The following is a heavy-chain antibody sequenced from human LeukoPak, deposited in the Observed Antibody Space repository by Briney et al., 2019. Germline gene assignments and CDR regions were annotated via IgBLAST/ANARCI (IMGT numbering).Heavy chain of an antibody. Sequence: TGGSLRLSCAASGFSFRDFWMTWVRQAPGKGLEWVANINQGGSVKYYVDSVKGRFTISRDDAESSLYVPMNSLRDEDTAVYYCARFGYSGWNLEYWGQGTLVTVSS. CDR1: GFSFRDFW. V-gene: IGHV3-7*01. CDR2: INQGGSVK. CDR3: ARFGYSGWNLEY. J-gene: IGHJ4*02. D-gene: IGHD5-12*01.